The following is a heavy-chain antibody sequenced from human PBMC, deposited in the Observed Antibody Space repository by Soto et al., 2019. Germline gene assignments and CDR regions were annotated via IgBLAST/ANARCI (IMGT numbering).Heavy chain of an antibody. CDR2: IYHSGST. Sequence: SETLSLTCAVSGGSISSGGYSWSWIRQPPGKGLEWIGYIYHSGSTYYNPSLKSRVTISVDRSKNQFSLKLSSVTAADTAVYYCARGHNGVWDYYFDVWGQGTPVTAAS. J-gene: IGHJ4*02. CDR1: GGSISSGGYS. D-gene: IGHD2-8*01. CDR3: ARGHNGVWDYYFDV. V-gene: IGHV4-30-2*01.